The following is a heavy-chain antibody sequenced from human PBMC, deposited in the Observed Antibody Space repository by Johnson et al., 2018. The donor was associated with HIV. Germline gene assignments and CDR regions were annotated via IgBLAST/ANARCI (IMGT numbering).Heavy chain of an antibody. CDR1: GFTFNNYD. Sequence: VQLVESGGGLIHPGGSLRLSCAASGFTFNNYDMHWVRQVTGKALEWVANIKQDGRENYYVDSVQGRFTISRDNAKNSLYLQMNSLRAEDTAVYYCAKDSVTTVYGDWGQGTMVTVSS. CDR3: AKDSVTTVYGD. J-gene: IGHJ3*01. D-gene: IGHD4-11*01. V-gene: IGHV3-7*01. CDR2: IKQDGREN.